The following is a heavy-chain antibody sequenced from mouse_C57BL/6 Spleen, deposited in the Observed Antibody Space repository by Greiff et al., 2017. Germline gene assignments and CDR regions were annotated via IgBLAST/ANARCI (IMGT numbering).Heavy chain of an antibody. CDR1: GFNIKDYY. CDR3: ARHPLQATVDPFDV. V-gene: IGHV14-2*01. D-gene: IGHD1-1*01. Sequence: EVKVEESGAELVKPGASVKLSCTASGFNIKDYYMHWVKQRTEQGLEWIGRIDPEDGETKYAPKFQGKATITADTSSNTAYLQLSSLTSEDTAVYYDARHPLQATVDPFDVWGTGTTVTVSS. J-gene: IGHJ1*03. CDR2: IDPEDGET.